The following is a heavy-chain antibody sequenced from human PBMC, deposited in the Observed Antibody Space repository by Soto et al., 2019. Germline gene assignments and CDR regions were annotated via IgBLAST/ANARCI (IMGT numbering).Heavy chain of an antibody. J-gene: IGHJ6*02. CDR3: ARGHLPWDYYSYGMDV. Sequence: EVQLVESGGGLVQPGGSLRLSCVGSGFTFTTYCLHWVRQAPGKGLEYLSAISNDGVHTYYANSVKDRFTISRDNSKDTVYLHMGSLRPDDMAVYYCARGHLPWDYYSYGMDVWGRGTTVTVSS. CDR1: GFTFTTYC. D-gene: IGHD3-3*02. CDR2: ISNDGVHT. V-gene: IGHV3-64*01.